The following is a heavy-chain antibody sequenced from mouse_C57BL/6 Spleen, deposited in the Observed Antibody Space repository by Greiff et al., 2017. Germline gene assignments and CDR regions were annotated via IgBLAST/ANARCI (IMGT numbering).Heavy chain of an antibody. V-gene: IGHV1-59*01. CDR2: IDPSDSYT. D-gene: IGHD2-1*01. J-gene: IGHJ2*01. CDR1: GYTFTSYW. Sequence: QVQLQQPGAELVRPGTSVKLSCKASGYTFTSYWMHWVKQRPGQGLEWIGVIDPSDSYTNYNQKFKGKATLTVDTSSSTAYMQLSSLTSEDSAVYYCARRRPYCNYRNYFDYWGQGTTLTVSS. CDR3: ARRRPYCNYRNYFDY.